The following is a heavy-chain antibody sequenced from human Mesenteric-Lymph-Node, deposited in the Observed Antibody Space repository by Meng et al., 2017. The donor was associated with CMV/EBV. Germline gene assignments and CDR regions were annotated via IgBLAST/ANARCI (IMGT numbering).Heavy chain of an antibody. D-gene: IGHD2-2*01. J-gene: IGHJ4*02. CDR1: GFTFDRHW. CDR2: IKEDGSEK. Sequence: GESLKISCAASGFTFDRHWMGWVRQAPGKGLEWVANIKEDGSEKKYVDSVKGRFTISRDNAKNSLYLQMNSLRGEDMAVYYCAARYCSSTSCYGYFEYWGQGSLVTVSS. V-gene: IGHV3-7*01. CDR3: AARYCSSTSCYGYFEY.